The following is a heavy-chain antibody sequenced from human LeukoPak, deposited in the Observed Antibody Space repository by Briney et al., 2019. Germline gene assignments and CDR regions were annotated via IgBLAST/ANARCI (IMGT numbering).Heavy chain of an antibody. J-gene: IGHJ4*02. D-gene: IGHD1-26*01. CDR3: ARALRIYYYFDY. CDR2: ISGSGGST. Sequence: GGSLRLSCAASGFTFSSYGMSWVRQAPGKGLEWVSAISGSGGSTYYADSVKGRFTISRDNSKNTLYLQMNSLRAEDTAVYYCARALRIYYYFDYWGQGTLVTVSS. CDR1: GFTFSSYG. V-gene: IGHV3-23*01.